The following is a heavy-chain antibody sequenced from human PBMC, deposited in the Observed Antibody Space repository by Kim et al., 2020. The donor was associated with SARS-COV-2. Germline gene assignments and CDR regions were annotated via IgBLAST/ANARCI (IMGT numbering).Heavy chain of an antibody. CDR1: GFTFSSYG. CDR3: AKDRVTMIGSIDY. CDR2: IWYDGSNK. D-gene: IGHD3-22*01. V-gene: IGHV3-33*06. Sequence: GGSLRLSCAASGFTFSSYGMHWVRQAPGKGLEWVAVIWYDGSNKYYADSVKGRFTISRDNSKNTLYLQMNSLRAEDTAVYYCAKDRVTMIGSIDYWGQGTLVTVSS. J-gene: IGHJ4*02.